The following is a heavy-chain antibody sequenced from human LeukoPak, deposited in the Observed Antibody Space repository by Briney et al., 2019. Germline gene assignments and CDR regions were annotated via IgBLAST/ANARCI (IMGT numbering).Heavy chain of an antibody. CDR2: IYPGDSDT. V-gene: IGHV5-51*01. J-gene: IGHJ1*01. CDR1: GYSFTSYW. Sequence: GESLKISCKGSGYSFTSYWIGWVRQMPGKGLEWMGIIYPGDSDTRYSPSFQGQVTISADKSISTAYLQWSSLKASDTAMYYCARLSGSYYGAEYFQHWGQGTLVTVSS. D-gene: IGHD1-26*01. CDR3: ARLSGSYYGAEYFQH.